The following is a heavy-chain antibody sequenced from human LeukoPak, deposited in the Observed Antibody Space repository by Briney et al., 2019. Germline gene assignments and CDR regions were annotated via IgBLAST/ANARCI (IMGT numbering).Heavy chain of an antibody. CDR3: AKDADISVELVVITSFDS. CDR2: IQFDGSDI. CDR1: GFTFSNYG. D-gene: IGHD3-22*01. Sequence: PGGSLRLSCVASGFTFSNYGIHWVRQAPGKGLEWVAFIQFDGSDIFYADSVKGRFTISRDNSKNMLYLQMNSLRAEDTALYYCAKDADISVELVVITSFDSWGQGTLVTVSS. V-gene: IGHV3-30*02. J-gene: IGHJ4*02.